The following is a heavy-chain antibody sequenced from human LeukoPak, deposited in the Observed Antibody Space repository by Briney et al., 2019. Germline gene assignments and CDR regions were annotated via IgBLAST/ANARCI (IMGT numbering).Heavy chain of an antibody. CDR3: AKDLRQSYVGTFDI. CDR2: ISYDGSYS. CDR1: GFTFSSFG. V-gene: IGHV3-30*18. J-gene: IGHJ3*02. D-gene: IGHD1-26*01. Sequence: PGGSLRLSCAASGFTFSSFGMHWVRQAPGKGLEWVAVISYDGSYSYYVDSAKGRFTISRDNSKNTLYLQMNSLRAEDTAVYYCAKDLRQSYVGTFDIWGQGTMVTVSS.